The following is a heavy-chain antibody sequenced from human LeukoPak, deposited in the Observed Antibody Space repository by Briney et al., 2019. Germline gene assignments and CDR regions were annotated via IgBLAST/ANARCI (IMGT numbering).Heavy chain of an antibody. CDR1: GGSISTYY. D-gene: IGHD3-10*01. J-gene: IGHJ5*02. CDR2: IYSSGST. Sequence: SETLSLTCTVSGGSISTYYWSWIRQPAGKDLEWIGHIYSSGSTNYNPSLKSRVTMSVDTSKNQLSLKLNSVTAADTAVYYCARGYGSGSNWFDPWGQGTLVTVSS. CDR3: ARGYGSGSNWFDP. V-gene: IGHV4-4*07.